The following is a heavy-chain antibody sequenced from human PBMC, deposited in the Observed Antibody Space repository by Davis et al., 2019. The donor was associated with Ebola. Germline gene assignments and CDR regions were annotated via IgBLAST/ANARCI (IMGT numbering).Heavy chain of an antibody. CDR1: GYNFNNYW. V-gene: IGHV5-51*01. Sequence: KVSCRGSGYNFNNYWIGWVRQMPGKGLEWMGIIYPGDSDTRYNPSFRGQVTISADKSISTAYLQWTSLKASDTAMYYCARRGYCSGTACPWGWFESWGQGTLVTVSS. J-gene: IGHJ5*01. D-gene: IGHD2-2*03. CDR3: ARRGYCSGTACPWGWFES. CDR2: IYPGDSDT.